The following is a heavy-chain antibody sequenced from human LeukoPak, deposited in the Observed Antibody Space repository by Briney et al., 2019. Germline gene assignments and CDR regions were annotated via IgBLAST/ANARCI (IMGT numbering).Heavy chain of an antibody. V-gene: IGHV1-24*01. D-gene: IGHD2-2*02. Sequence: ASVEVSCKVSGYTLTELSMHWVRQAPGKGLEWMGGFDPEDGETIYAQKFQGRVTMTEDTSTDTAYMELSSLRSEDTAVYYCATDRLLYPPTGAFDIWGQGTMVTVSS. J-gene: IGHJ3*02. CDR3: ATDRLLYPPTGAFDI. CDR1: GYTLTELS. CDR2: FDPEDGET.